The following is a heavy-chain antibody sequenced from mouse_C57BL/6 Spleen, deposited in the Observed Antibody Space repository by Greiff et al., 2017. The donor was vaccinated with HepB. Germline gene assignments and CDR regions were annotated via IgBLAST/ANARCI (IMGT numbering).Heavy chain of an antibody. J-gene: IGHJ2*01. CDR3: ASSPTYDGYVFDY. CDR2: IYPRSGNT. V-gene: IGHV1-81*01. CDR1: GYTFTSYG. Sequence: VQLQQSGAELARPGASVKLSCKASGYTFTSYGISWVKQRTGQGLEWIGEIYPRSGNTYYNEKFKGKATLTADKSSSTAYMELRSLTSEDSAVYFCASSPTYDGYVFDYWGQGTTLTVSS. D-gene: IGHD2-3*01.